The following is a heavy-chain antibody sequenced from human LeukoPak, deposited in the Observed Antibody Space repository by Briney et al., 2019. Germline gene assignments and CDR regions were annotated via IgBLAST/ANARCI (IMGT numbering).Heavy chain of an antibody. J-gene: IGHJ5*02. Sequence: GGSLRLSCAASGPTFSSYAMSWVRQAPGKGLEWVSAISGSGGSTYYVESVKGRFTTSRDNSKNTLYLQMNSLRAEDTAIYYCAKGVGVWLGEYNWFDPWGQGTLVTVSS. CDR3: AKGVGVWLGEYNWFDP. CDR2: ISGSGGST. D-gene: IGHD3-10*01. V-gene: IGHV3-23*01. CDR1: GPTFSSYA.